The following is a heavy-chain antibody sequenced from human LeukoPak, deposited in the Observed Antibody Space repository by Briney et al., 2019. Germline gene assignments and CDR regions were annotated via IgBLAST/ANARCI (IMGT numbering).Heavy chain of an antibody. J-gene: IGHJ4*02. CDR1: GDSINSDY. Sequence: SETLSLTCTVSGDSINSDYWNWLRQPPGKGLEWIGYIYHTGSTNYNPSLRSRVTISVDTSKKHFSLKLTSVTAADTAIYYCARGVYIAAAQYGYWGQGTLVTVSS. CDR3: ARGVYIAAAQYGY. CDR2: IYHTGST. V-gene: IGHV4-59*01. D-gene: IGHD6-13*01.